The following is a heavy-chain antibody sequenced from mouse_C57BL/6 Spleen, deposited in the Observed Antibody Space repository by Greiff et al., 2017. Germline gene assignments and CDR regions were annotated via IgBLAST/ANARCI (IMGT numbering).Heavy chain of an antibody. Sequence: VKLVESGAELARPGASVKLSCKASGYTFTSYGISWVKQRTGQGLEWIGEIYPRSGNTYYNEKFKGKATLTADKSSSTAYMELRSLTSEDSAVYFCAYDYDVRFAYWGQGTLVTVSA. D-gene: IGHD2-4*01. CDR2: IYPRSGNT. J-gene: IGHJ3*01. CDR3: AYDYDVRFAY. V-gene: IGHV1-81*01. CDR1: GYTFTSYG.